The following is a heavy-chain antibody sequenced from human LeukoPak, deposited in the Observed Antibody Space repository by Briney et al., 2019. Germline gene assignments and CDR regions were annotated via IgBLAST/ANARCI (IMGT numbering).Heavy chain of an antibody. Sequence: SETLSLTCAVYGWSFSGYYWSWIRQPPGKGLEWIGEINHSGSTKYNPSLKSRVTISVNTTKNQFSVKLSSVTAVDTAVYYCARHVRKRWLQPYTYYFDCWGQGTLVTVSS. CDR3: ARHVRKRWLQPYTYYFDC. J-gene: IGHJ4*02. CDR2: INHSGST. D-gene: IGHD5-24*01. V-gene: IGHV4-34*01. CDR1: GWSFSGYY.